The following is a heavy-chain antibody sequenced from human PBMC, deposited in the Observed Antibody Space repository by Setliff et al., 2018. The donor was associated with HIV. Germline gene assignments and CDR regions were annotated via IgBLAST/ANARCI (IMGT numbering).Heavy chain of an antibody. D-gene: IGHD2-21*02. CDR2: IYHSGST. CDR3: ARGVLITKRVTQTGGYYYYTDV. Sequence: SETLSLTCAVSGGSVSSDSSYWGWVRQPPGKGLEWIGSIYHSGSTYYNPSLKSRVTISLDTSNNHFSLKLSSVTAADTAVYYCARGVLITKRVTQTGGYYYYTDVWGKGTTVTVSS. J-gene: IGHJ6*03. CDR1: GGSVSSDSSY. V-gene: IGHV4-39*02.